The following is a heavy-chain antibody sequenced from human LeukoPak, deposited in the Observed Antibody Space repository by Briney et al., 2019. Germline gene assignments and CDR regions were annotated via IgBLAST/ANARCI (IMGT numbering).Heavy chain of an antibody. CDR3: AKGGFGRPFDY. Sequence: PGGSLRLSCAASGFTFSSYAMHWVRQAPGKGLEWVAVISYDGSNKYYADSVKGRFTISRDNSKNTLYLQMNSLRAEDTAVYYCAKGGFGRPFDYWGQGTLVTVSS. CDR2: ISYDGSNK. CDR1: GFTFSSYA. V-gene: IGHV3-30*04. J-gene: IGHJ4*02. D-gene: IGHD3-10*01.